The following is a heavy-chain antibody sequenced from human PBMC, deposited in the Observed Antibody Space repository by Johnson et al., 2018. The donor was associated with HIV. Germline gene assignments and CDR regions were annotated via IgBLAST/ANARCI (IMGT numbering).Heavy chain of an antibody. J-gene: IGHJ3*02. CDR3: ARGEEMATILI. CDR2: ISYDGSKK. Sequence: QVQLVESGGGLVQPGRSLRLSCSASGFTFSHYAMHWVRQAPGKGLEWVTVISYDGSKKYYADSVKGRFTISRDNSKNTLYLQMNSLRAEDTAVYYCARGEEMATILIWGQGTMVTVSS. CDR1: GFTFSHYA. V-gene: IGHV3-30-3*01. D-gene: IGHD5-24*01.